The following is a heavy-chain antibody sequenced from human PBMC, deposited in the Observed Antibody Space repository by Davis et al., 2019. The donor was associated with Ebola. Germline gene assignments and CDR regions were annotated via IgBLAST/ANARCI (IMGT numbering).Heavy chain of an antibody. Sequence: PGGSLRLSCTVSGGSITNYFWSWIRQPPGKGLEWIGYIYYSGSTNYNPSLKSRVTISVDTSKNQFSLKLSSVTAADTAVYYCARDLRGFRDYGMDVWGQGTTVTVSS. V-gene: IGHV4-59*01. CDR2: IYYSGST. CDR3: ARDLRGFRDYGMDV. D-gene: IGHD3-10*01. CDR1: GGSITNYF. J-gene: IGHJ6*02.